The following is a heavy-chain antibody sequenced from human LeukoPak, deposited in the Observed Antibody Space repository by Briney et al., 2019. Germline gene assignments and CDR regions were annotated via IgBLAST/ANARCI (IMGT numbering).Heavy chain of an antibody. D-gene: IGHD1-14*01. CDR2: INPNSGGT. CDR3: ARGRIGNLRFDP. CDR1: GYTFTGYY. J-gene: IGHJ5*02. Sequence: ASVKVSCKASGYTFTGYYMHRVRQAPGQGLEWMGWINPNSGGTNYARKFQGRVTMTRDTSISTAYMELSRLRSDDTAVYYCARGRIGNLRFDPWGQGTLVTVSS. V-gene: IGHV1-2*02.